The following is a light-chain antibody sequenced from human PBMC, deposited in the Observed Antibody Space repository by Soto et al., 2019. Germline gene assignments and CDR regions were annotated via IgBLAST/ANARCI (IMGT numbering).Light chain of an antibody. Sequence: DIQLTQSPSLLSASVGDRVTITCRASQGISTYLAWYQQTSGKAPKLLITAASTLQRGVPSRFSGSGSGTQFTPTLSTLQPEDFATYYCQQLNAYPLTLGGGTKVDMK. CDR2: AAS. J-gene: IGKJ4*01. CDR3: QQLNAYPLT. CDR1: QGISTY. V-gene: IGKV1-9*01.